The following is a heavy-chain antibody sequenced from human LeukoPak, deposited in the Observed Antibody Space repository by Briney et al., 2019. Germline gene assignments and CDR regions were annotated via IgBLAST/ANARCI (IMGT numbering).Heavy chain of an antibody. D-gene: IGHD7-27*01. CDR3: ARDLGPMDV. V-gene: IGHV3-53*05. CDR2: SYSGGGI. CDR1: GFIASSNH. Sequence: GGSLRLSCAASGFIASSNHKSWVRQAPGKGLEWVSVSYSGGGIFYADSVKGRFTMSRDHSKSTVYLQMNRLRPEDTAVYYCARDLGPMDVWGKGTTVTVSS. J-gene: IGHJ6*04.